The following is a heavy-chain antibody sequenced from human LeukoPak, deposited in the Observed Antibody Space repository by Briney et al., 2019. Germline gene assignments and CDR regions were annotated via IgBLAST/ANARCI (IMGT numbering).Heavy chain of an antibody. CDR2: ISYDGRNK. J-gene: IGHJ4*02. D-gene: IGHD3-9*01. CDR1: GFTFSSYG. CDR3: AKDMGRLANPGDY. V-gene: IGHV3-30*18. Sequence: GGSLRLSCAASGFTFSSYGMHWVRQAPGKGLEWVAVISYDGRNKYYADSVKGRFTISRDNSKNTLYLQMNSLRAEDTAVHYCAKDMGRLANPGDYWGQGTLVTVSS.